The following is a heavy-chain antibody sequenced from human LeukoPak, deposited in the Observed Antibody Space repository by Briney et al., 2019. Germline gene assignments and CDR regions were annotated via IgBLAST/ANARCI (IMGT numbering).Heavy chain of an antibody. CDR1: GFTVSTYW. V-gene: IGHV3-7*01. Sequence: GGSLRLSCAASGFTVSTYWMTWVRQAPGKGLEWVANMNQDGSERYYLDSVKGRFTISRDNAKNTLYLQMNSLRAEDTAVYYCARGSITMIVVVNFDYWGQGTLVTVSS. CDR2: MNQDGSER. CDR3: ARGSITMIVVVNFDY. J-gene: IGHJ4*02. D-gene: IGHD3-22*01.